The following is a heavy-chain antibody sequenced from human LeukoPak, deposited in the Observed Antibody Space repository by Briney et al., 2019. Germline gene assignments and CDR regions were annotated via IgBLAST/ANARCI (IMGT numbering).Heavy chain of an antibody. CDR3: ARERVVPAAMPFDY. CDR1: NGSFSGYY. CDR2: INHSGIT. V-gene: IGHV4-34*01. D-gene: IGHD2-2*01. Sequence: SETLSLTCAVYNGSFSGYYWSWIRQPPGKGLEWIGEINHSGITHYNPSLESRVTISVDTSKNQVSLKVRSVTAADTALYYCARERVVPAAMPFDYWGQGTLVTVSS. J-gene: IGHJ4*02.